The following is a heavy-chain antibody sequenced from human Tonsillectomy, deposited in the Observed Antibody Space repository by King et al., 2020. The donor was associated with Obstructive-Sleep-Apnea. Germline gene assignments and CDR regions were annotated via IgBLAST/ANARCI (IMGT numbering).Heavy chain of an antibody. J-gene: IGHJ5*02. Sequence: AQLVQSGAEVKKPGASVKVSCTASGYSFTDYYMHWVRQAPGQGLEWMGWINPNTGGTNYAQKFQGRVTMTRDTSISTASMELSRLTSADTAVFYCARDRPPAYGSGSKNWFDPWGQGTLVTVSS. CDR3: ARDRPPAYGSGSKNWFDP. V-gene: IGHV1-2*02. CDR2: INPNTGGT. CDR1: GYSFTDYY. D-gene: IGHD3-10*01.